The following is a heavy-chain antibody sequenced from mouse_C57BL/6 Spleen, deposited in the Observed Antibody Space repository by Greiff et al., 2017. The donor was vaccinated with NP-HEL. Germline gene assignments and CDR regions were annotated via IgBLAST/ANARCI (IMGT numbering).Heavy chain of an antibody. CDR3: ARRGDGYESSYYAMDY. CDR2: LYPGDGAP. CDR1: GYAFSSSW. V-gene: IGHV1-82*01. J-gene: IGHJ4*01. D-gene: IGHD2-2*01. Sequence: QVQLQQSGPELVKPGASVKISCKASGYAFSSSWMNWVKQRPGTGLEWIGRLYPGDGAPNYNGKFKGKATLTADKSSSTAYLQLSSLTSEDSAVYFCARRGDGYESSYYAMDYWGQGTSVTVSS.